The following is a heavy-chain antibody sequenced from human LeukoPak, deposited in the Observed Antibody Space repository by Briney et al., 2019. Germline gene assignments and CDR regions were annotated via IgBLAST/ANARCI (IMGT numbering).Heavy chain of an antibody. CDR1: GFTFSSYW. Sequence: PGGSLRLSCAASGFTFSSYWMHWVRQPPGKGLVWVSRITSDGSGIGYADSVKGRFSTSRDNAKNTLYLQMNSLRAEDTAVYYCARAYFDSSDYPLRYWGQGTLVTVSS. V-gene: IGHV3-74*01. CDR2: ITSDGSGI. J-gene: IGHJ4*02. D-gene: IGHD3-22*01. CDR3: ARAYFDSSDYPLRY.